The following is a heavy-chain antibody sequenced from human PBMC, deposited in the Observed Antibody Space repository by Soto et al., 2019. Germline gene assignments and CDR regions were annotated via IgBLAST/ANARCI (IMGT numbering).Heavy chain of an antibody. CDR3: ARNSLESEYYYDSSGYYLVYYYGMDV. CDR2: IKQDGSEK. J-gene: IGHJ6*02. D-gene: IGHD3-22*01. CDR1: GFTFSSYW. V-gene: IGHV3-7*01. Sequence: GSLRLSCAASGFTFSSYWMSWVRQAPGKGLEWVANIKQDGSEKYYVDSVKGRFTISRDNAKNSLYLQMNSLRAEDTAVYYCARNSLESEYYYDSSGYYLVYYYGMDVWGQGTTVTVSS.